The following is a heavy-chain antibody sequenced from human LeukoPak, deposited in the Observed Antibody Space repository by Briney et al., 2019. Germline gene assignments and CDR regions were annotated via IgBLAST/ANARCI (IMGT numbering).Heavy chain of an antibody. D-gene: IGHD6-13*01. CDR3: ARIAAAGNRRLNY. CDR2: MNPNSGNT. Sequence: ASVKVSCKASGYTFTSYDINWVRQATGQGLEWTGWMNPNSGNTGYAQKFQGRITMTRNTPISTAYMELSSLTSEDTAVYYCARIAAAGNRRLNYWGQGTLVTVSS. V-gene: IGHV1-8*01. CDR1: GYTFTSYD. J-gene: IGHJ4*02.